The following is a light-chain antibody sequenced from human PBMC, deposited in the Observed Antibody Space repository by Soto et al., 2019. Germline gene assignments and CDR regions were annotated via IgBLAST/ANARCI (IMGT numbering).Light chain of an antibody. CDR1: QNIDNY. V-gene: IGKV1-39*01. J-gene: IGKJ4*01. CDR3: QESYTTPAVS. CDR2: ATS. Sequence: DIQITQSPSSLSASLGDRVTITCRASQNIDNYLNWYQQKPVKAPKLLIYATSTLQSGVPSRFSGSGSGTEFTLTISSLQAEDFATYFCQESYTTPAVSFGGGTKVDIK.